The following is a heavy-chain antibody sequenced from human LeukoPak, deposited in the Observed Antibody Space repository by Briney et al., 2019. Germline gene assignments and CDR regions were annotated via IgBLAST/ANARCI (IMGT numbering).Heavy chain of an antibody. CDR1: GGTFSSYA. D-gene: IGHD2-2*01. Sequence: GASVKVSCKASGGTFSSYAISWVRQAPGQGLEWTGGIIPIFGTANYAQKFQGRVTITADESTSTAYMELSSLRSEDTAVYYCAGLQSSTSVDYYYYYMDVWGKGTTVTISS. CDR3: AGLQSSTSVDYYYYYMDV. J-gene: IGHJ6*03. CDR2: IIPIFGTA. V-gene: IGHV1-69*13.